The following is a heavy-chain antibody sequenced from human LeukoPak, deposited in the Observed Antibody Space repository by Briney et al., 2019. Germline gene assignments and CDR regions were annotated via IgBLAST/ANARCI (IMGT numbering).Heavy chain of an antibody. V-gene: IGHV4-34*01. Sequence: AETLSLTCGVYGGSFSGYFWSWIRQPPGKGLVWIGEINHSGSTYYNPSLKSRVTISVDTSKNQFSLKLSSVTAADTAVYYCARSHDCSSTTCAFDPWGQGTLVTVSS. CDR2: INHSGST. CDR3: ARSHDCSSTTCAFDP. D-gene: IGHD2-2*01. J-gene: IGHJ5*02. CDR1: GGSFSGYF.